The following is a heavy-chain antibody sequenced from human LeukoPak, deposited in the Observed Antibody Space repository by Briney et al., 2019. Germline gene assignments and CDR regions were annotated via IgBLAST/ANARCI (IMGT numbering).Heavy chain of an antibody. CDR2: IYYSGST. J-gene: IGHJ6*03. Sequence: SETLSLTCTVSGGSISSSSYYWGWIRQPPGKGLEWIGSIYYSGSTYYNPSLKSRVTISVDTSKNQFSLKLSSVTAADTAVYYCARRNYYYDSSGYQNYYYYYMDVWGKGTTVTVSS. D-gene: IGHD3-22*01. CDR3: ARRNYYYDSSGYQNYYYYYMDV. V-gene: IGHV4-39*07. CDR1: GGSISSSSYY.